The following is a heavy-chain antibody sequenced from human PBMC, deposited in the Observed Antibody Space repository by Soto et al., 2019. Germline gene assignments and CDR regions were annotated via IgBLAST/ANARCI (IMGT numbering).Heavy chain of an antibody. CDR2: IKQDGSEK. Sequence: AGGSLRLSCAASGFTFSSYWMSWVRQAPGKGLEWVANIKQDGSEKYYVDSVKGRFTISRDNAKNSLYLQMNSLRAEDTAVYYCSWSGSSWYPYYFDYWGQGTLVTVSS. CDR1: GFTFSSYW. CDR3: SWSGSSWYPYYFDY. V-gene: IGHV3-7*01. J-gene: IGHJ4*02. D-gene: IGHD6-13*01.